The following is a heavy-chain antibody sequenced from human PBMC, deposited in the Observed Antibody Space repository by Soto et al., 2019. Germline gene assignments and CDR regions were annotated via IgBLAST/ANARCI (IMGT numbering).Heavy chain of an antibody. J-gene: IGHJ5*02. V-gene: IGHV4-59*01. D-gene: IGHD1-1*01. Sequence: PSETLCLTCAVSGGSISSYYWSWIRQPPGKGLEWIGYIYYSGSTNYNPSLKSRVTMSVDTSKNQFSLKLSSVTAADTAVYYCARARQLERDFDPWGQGTLVTVS. CDR2: IYYSGST. CDR3: ARARQLERDFDP. CDR1: GGSISSYY.